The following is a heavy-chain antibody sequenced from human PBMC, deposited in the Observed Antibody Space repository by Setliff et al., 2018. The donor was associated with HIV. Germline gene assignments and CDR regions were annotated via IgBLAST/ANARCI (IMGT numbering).Heavy chain of an antibody. CDR3: ARARRDSYDRGRRNHYYIDV. Sequence: ASVKVSCKASGYTFSSYDINWVRQATGQGLEWMGWMNPNSGNTGYAQKFQGRVTMTRDTSICTAYMGLNNLKFEDTAVYYCARARRDSYDRGRRNHYYIDVWGKGTTVTVSS. CDR1: GYTFSSYD. J-gene: IGHJ6*03. D-gene: IGHD3-22*01. CDR2: MNPNSGNT. V-gene: IGHV1-8*02.